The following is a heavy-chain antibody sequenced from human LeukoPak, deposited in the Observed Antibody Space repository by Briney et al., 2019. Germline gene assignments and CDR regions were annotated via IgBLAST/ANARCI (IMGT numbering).Heavy chain of an antibody. Sequence: ASVKVSCKASGYTFTSYYMHWVRQAPGQGLEWMGIINPSGGSTSYAQKFQGRVTMTRDMSTSTVYMELSSLRSEGTAVYYCVREGDYYDSSGYYYDYWGQGTLVTVSS. CDR1: GYTFTSYY. J-gene: IGHJ4*02. CDR2: INPSGGST. CDR3: VREGDYYDSSGYYYDY. D-gene: IGHD3-22*01. V-gene: IGHV1-46*01.